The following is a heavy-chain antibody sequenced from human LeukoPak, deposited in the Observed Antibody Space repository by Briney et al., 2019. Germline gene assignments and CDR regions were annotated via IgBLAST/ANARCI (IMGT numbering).Heavy chain of an antibody. CDR2: ISWNSGSI. V-gene: IGHV3-9*01. CDR1: GFTFDDYG. J-gene: IGHJ4*02. CDR3: AKGGGLQPPDC. D-gene: IGHD5-24*01. Sequence: GGSLRLSCAASGFTFDDYGMHWVRQAPGKGLAWVSGISWNSGSIGYADSVKGRFTISRDNAKSSLYLQMNSLRAEDTALYYCAKGGGLQPPDCWGQGTLVTVSS.